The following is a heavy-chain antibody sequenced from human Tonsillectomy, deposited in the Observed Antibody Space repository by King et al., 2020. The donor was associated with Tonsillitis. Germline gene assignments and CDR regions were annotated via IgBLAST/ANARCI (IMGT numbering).Heavy chain of an antibody. D-gene: IGHD2/OR15-2a*01. CDR1: GGSINSYY. V-gene: IGHV4-59*01. CDR3: ARGINVYYYYYYMDV. Sequence: VQLQESGPGLVKPSETLSLTCSVSGGSINSYYWSWIRQPPGKGLEWVGCIFYSGSTNYNPSLKSRVSMSVDTSKNQFSLNPSSVTAADTAVYYCARGINVYYYYYYMDVWGKGTTVTVSS. J-gene: IGHJ6*03. CDR2: IFYSGST.